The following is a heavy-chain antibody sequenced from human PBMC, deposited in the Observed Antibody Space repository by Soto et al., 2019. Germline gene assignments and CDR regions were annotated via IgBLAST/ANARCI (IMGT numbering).Heavy chain of an antibody. CDR1: GGSITDYY. D-gene: IGHD3-22*01. CDR3: ARAGGIYYDSSGFLHY. Sequence: PSETLSLTCTVSGGSITDYYWSWIRQSPGKGLDWIGYIYYTGTTKYNPSLKSRVTISVDTSKNQFSLQLSSVTAADTALYYCARAGGIYYDSSGFLHYWGQGALVTVS. CDR2: IYYTGTT. J-gene: IGHJ4*02. V-gene: IGHV4-59*01.